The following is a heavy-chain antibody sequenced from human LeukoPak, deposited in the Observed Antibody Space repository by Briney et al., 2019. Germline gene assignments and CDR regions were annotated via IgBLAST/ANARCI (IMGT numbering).Heavy chain of an antibody. CDR2: ISSNSNTI. CDR1: GFTFSSYS. Sequence: GGSLRLSCAASGFTFSSYSMNWVRQAPGEGLEWVSYISSNSNTIHYADSVKGRFTVSRDNANNSLYLQMNSLRAEDTAVYYCARDQGRYGVYWGQGTLVTVSS. V-gene: IGHV3-48*01. D-gene: IGHD3-16*01. CDR3: ARDQGRYGVY. J-gene: IGHJ4*02.